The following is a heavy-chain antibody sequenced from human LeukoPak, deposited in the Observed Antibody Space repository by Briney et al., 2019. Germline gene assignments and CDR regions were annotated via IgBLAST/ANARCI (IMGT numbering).Heavy chain of an antibody. Sequence: PGRSLRLSCAASGFTFDDYAMHWVRQAPGKGLEWVSGISWNSGSIGYADSVKGRFTISRDNAKNSPYLQMNSLRAEDTALYYCAKDVNTAMDVYFDYWGQGTLVTVSS. V-gene: IGHV3-9*01. D-gene: IGHD5-18*01. CDR2: ISWNSGSI. CDR1: GFTFDDYA. CDR3: AKDVNTAMDVYFDY. J-gene: IGHJ4*02.